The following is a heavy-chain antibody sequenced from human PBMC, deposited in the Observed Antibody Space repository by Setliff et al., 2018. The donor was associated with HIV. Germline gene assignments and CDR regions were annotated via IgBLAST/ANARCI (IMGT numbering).Heavy chain of an antibody. CDR1: GFTFSSYW. CDR2: IKPDGSSI. J-gene: IGHJ2*01. CDR3: ARDPPTAGWYFDL. D-gene: IGHD6-19*01. Sequence: GGSLRLSCAASGFTFSSYWIHWVRQTPGKGLVWVSRIKPDGSSITYADSVKGRFAISRDNAKNTVHLQMNSLRADDTAVYYCARDPPTAGWYFDLWGRGTLVTVPQ. V-gene: IGHV3-74*01.